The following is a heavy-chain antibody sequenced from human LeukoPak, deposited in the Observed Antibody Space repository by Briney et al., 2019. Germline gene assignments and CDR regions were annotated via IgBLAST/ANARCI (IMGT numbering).Heavy chain of an antibody. CDR1: GGSISSYY. CDR3: ARLDRSGYLYWFEP. CDR2: IYYSGST. Sequence: SETLSLTCTVSGGSISSYYWSWIRQAPGKGLEWIGYIYYSGSTNYNPSLKSRVTISVDTSKNQFSLKLSSVTAADTAVYYCARLDRSGYLYWFEPWGQGTLVTVFS. V-gene: IGHV4-59*08. J-gene: IGHJ5*02. D-gene: IGHD3-22*01.